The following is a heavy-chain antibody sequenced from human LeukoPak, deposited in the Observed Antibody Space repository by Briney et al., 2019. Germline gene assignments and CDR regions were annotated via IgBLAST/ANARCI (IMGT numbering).Heavy chain of an antibody. CDR2: ISSSSSTV. V-gene: IGHV3-48*01. CDR1: GFTFSSYS. D-gene: IGHD3-10*02. CDR3: AELGTTMIGGV. J-gene: IGHJ6*04. Sequence: GGSLRLSCAASGFTFSSYSMNWVRQAPGKGLEWVSYISSSSSTVYYADSVKGRFTISRDNAKNSLYLQMNSLRAEDTAVYYCAELGTTMIGGVWGKGTTVTISS.